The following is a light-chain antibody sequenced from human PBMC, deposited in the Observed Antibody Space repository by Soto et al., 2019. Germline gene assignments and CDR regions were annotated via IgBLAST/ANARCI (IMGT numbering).Light chain of an antibody. CDR3: QSYASSLSYV. CDR2: GNS. Sequence: QSVLTQPPSVSGAPGQRVTISGTGRSSNIGAGYDVHWYQQLPGTAPILLVYGNSNRPSGVPDRFSGSKSGTSASLAITGLQAEYEAYYYCQSYASSLSYVFGTGTKLTVL. V-gene: IGLV1-40*01. CDR1: SSNIGAGYD. J-gene: IGLJ1*01.